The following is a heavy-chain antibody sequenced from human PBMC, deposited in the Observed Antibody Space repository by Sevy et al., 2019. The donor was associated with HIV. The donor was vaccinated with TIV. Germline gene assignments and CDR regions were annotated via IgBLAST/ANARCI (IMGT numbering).Heavy chain of an antibody. CDR2: INPSSGVT. V-gene: IGHV1-2*06. J-gene: IGHJ3*02. CDR3: VREDINAPRTLLSFDI. Sequence: ASVNVSCKTTGYIFSDYNIHWVRQAPGQGLEWMALINPSSGVTIYAHNFRGRVSVTRDTSMSTAYMELSGLTSDDTAVYYCVREDINAPRTLLSFDIWGQGTMVTVSS. CDR1: GYIFSDYN. D-gene: IGHD3-3*01.